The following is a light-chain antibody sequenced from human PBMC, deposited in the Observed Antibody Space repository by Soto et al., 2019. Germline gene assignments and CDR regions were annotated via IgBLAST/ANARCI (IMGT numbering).Light chain of an antibody. V-gene: IGKV3-20*01. CDR2: GAS. Sequence: EIVFTQSPGTLSLSPGERATLACRASQSVSSSYLAWYQQKPGQTPRLLIYGASSRATGIPDRFNGSGSGTDFTLTISRREPEDVAVYYCQQDGSSPLTFGGGTKVEI. CDR3: QQDGSSPLT. CDR1: QSVSSSY. J-gene: IGKJ4*01.